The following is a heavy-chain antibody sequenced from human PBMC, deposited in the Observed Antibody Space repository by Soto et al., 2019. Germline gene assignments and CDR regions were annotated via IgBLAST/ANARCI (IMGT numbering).Heavy chain of an antibody. Sequence: SETLSLTCAVSGGSISISNWCSCVRQPPGKGLEWIGEIYHSGSTNYNPSLKSRVTISVDKSKNQFSLKLSSVTAADTAVYYFARTTIFGVVISYYYYYGMDVWGQGTTGNGPS. CDR1: GGSISISNW. J-gene: IGHJ6*02. CDR3: ARTTIFGVVISYYYYYGMDV. CDR2: IYHSGST. D-gene: IGHD3-3*01. V-gene: IGHV4-4*02.